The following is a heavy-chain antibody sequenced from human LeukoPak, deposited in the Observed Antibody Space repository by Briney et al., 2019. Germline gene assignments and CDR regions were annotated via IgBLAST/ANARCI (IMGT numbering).Heavy chain of an antibody. CDR1: GGSISSSSYY. CDR2: INHSGST. Sequence: PSETLSLTCTVSGGSISSSSYYWGWIRQPPGKGLEWIVEINHSGSTNYNPSLKSRVTISVDTSKNQFSLKLSSVTAADTAVYYCARGKGSSYGPDMDVWGKGTTVTVSS. V-gene: IGHV4-39*07. D-gene: IGHD3-10*01. CDR3: ARGKGSSYGPDMDV. J-gene: IGHJ6*03.